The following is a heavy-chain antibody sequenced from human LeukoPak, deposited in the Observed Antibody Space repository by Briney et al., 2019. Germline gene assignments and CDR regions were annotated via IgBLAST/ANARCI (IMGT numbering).Heavy chain of an antibody. CDR2: IYSGGNT. CDR1: GFTVSSNS. Sequence: GGSLRLSCTVSGFTVSSNSMSWVRQAPGKGLEWVSFIYSGGNTHYSDSVKGRFTISRDNAKNSLYLQMNSLRVEDTAVYYCAKLAKYFYGSETYYFFEHWGQGTPVTASS. V-gene: IGHV3-53*01. J-gene: IGHJ4*02. CDR3: AKLAKYFYGSETYYFFEH. D-gene: IGHD3-10*01.